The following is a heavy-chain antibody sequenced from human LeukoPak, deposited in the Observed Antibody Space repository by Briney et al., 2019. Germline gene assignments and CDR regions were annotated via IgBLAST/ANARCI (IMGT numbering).Heavy chain of an antibody. CDR1: GFTFSTYA. V-gene: IGHV3-23*01. CDR3: AKGKTVAGVLEY. CDR2: IIGSGRDT. Sequence: PGGSLRLSCTASGFTFSTYAMNWVRQAPGKRLEWFSHIIGSGRDTYYADSVKGRFTISRDITENTLYLQMNKLRVDDTAVYYCAKGKTVAGVLEYWGQGALVAVSS. J-gene: IGHJ4*02. D-gene: IGHD6-19*01.